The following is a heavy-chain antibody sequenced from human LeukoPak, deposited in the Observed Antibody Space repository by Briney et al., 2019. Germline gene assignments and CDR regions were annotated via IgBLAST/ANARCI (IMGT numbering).Heavy chain of an antibody. CDR3: ARKAADWFDP. CDR1: GGSFSGYY. Sequence: SETLSLTCAVYGGSFSGYYWSWIRQPPGKGLEWIGEINHSGSTNYNPSLKSRVTISVDTSKNRFSLKLSSVTAADTAVYYCARKAADWFDPWGQGTLVTVSS. J-gene: IGHJ5*02. D-gene: IGHD2-15*01. CDR2: INHSGST. V-gene: IGHV4-34*01.